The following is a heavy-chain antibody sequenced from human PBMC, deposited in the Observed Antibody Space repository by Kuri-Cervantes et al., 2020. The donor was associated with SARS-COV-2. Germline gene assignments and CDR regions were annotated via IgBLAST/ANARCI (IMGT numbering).Heavy chain of an antibody. D-gene: IGHD3-10*01. CDR3: ARDRPSNYYGSGSSLDAFDI. CDR1: GFTFSSYS. V-gene: IGHV3-21*01. J-gene: IGHJ3*02. CDR2: ISSSSSYI. Sequence: GESLKISCAASGFTFSSYSMNWVRQAPGKGLEWVSSISSSSSYIYYADSVKGRFTTSRDNAKNSLYLQMNSLRAEDTAVYYCARDRPSNYYGSGSSLDAFDIWGQGTMVTVSS.